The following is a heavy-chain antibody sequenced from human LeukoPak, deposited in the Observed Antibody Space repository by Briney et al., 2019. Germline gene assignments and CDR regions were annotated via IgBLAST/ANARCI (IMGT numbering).Heavy chain of an antibody. CDR1: GYTFTSYG. Sequence: ASVKVSCKASGYTFTSYGISWVRQAPGQGLEWMGWISAYNGNTNYAQKLQGRVTMTTDTSTSTAYMELRSLRSDDTAVYYCARGIAVAGTSSYGYWGQGTLVTVSS. V-gene: IGHV1-18*01. CDR3: ARGIAVAGTSSYGY. J-gene: IGHJ4*02. D-gene: IGHD6-19*01. CDR2: ISAYNGNT.